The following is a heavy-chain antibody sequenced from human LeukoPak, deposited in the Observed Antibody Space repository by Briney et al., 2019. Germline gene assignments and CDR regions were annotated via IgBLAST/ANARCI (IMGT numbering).Heavy chain of an antibody. V-gene: IGHV4-34*01. CDR2: INHSGST. J-gene: IGHJ5*02. CDR1: GGSFSGYY. CDR3: ARAYYDSSGYNGLWFDP. Sequence: PSETLSLTCAVYGGSFSGYYWSWIRQPPGKGLEWIGEINHSGSTNYNPSLKSRVTISVDTSKNQFSLKLISVTAADTAVYYCARAYYDSSGYNGLWFDPWGQGTLVTVSS. D-gene: IGHD3-22*01.